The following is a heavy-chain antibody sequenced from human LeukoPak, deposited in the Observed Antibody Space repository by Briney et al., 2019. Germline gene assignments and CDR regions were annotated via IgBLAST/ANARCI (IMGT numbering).Heavy chain of an antibody. V-gene: IGHV4-59*01. D-gene: IGHD5-24*01. CDR1: GGSISSYY. J-gene: IGHJ4*02. CDR2: IYYSGST. CDR3: ARVRDGYVSY. Sequence: QASETLSLTCTVSGGSISSYYWSWIRQPPGKGLEWIGYIYYSGSTNYNPSLKSRVTISVDTSKNQFSLKLSSVTAADTAVYYCARVRDGYVSYWGQGTLVTVSS.